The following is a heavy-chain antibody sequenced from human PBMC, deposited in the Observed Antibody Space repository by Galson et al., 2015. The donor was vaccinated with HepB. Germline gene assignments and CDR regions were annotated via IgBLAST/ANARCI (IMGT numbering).Heavy chain of an antibody. CDR2: INAGNGNT. Sequence: SVKVSCKASGYTFTSYAMHWVRQAPGQRLEWMGWINAGNGNTKYSQKFQGRVTITRDTSASTAYMELSSLRSEDTAVYYCAREFRVAGRCSSTSCYMGSYYYYMDVWGKGTTVTVSS. J-gene: IGHJ6*03. V-gene: IGHV1-3*01. D-gene: IGHD2-2*02. CDR1: GYTFTSYA. CDR3: AREFRVAGRCSSTSCYMGSYYYYMDV.